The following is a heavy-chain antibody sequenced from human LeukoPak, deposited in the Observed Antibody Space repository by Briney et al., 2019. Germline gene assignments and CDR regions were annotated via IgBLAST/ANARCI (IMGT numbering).Heavy chain of an antibody. CDR1: GYTLTELS. D-gene: IGHD3-9*01. J-gene: IGHJ4*02. Sequence: ASVKVSCKVSGYTLTELSMHWVRQAPGKGLEWMGGFNPEDGETIYAQKFQGRVTMTEDTSTDTAYMELSSLRSEDTAVYYCATERADYDILTGYRRAVYWGQGTLVTVSS. CDR3: ATERADYDILTGYRRAVY. CDR2: FNPEDGET. V-gene: IGHV1-24*01.